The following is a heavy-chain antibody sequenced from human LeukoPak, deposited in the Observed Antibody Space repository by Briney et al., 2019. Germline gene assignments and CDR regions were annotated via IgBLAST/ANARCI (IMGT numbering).Heavy chain of an antibody. D-gene: IGHD3-10*01. CDR1: GGTFSSYA. J-gene: IGHJ4*02. CDR2: IIPIFGTA. V-gene: IGHV1-69*01. Sequence: SVKVSCKASGGTFSSYAISWVRQAPGQGLEWMGGIIPIFGTANYAQKFQGRVTITADESTSTAYMELSSLRSEDTAVYYCAAPRTSSGRGEFDYWGQGTLVTVSS. CDR3: AAPRTSSGRGEFDY.